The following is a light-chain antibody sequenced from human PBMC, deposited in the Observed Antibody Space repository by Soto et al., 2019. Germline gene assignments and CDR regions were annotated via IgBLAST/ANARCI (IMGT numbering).Light chain of an antibody. CDR3: QQYGSSPWT. J-gene: IGKJ1*01. Sequence: EIVLTQSPGTLSLSPGERATLSCRASQSVSSTYLGWYQQKPGQAPRLLIYGASSRATGIPDWFSGSGSGTDFTLTISRLEPEDFAVYYCQQYGSSPWTFGQGTKMDIK. V-gene: IGKV3-20*01. CDR1: QSVSSTY. CDR2: GAS.